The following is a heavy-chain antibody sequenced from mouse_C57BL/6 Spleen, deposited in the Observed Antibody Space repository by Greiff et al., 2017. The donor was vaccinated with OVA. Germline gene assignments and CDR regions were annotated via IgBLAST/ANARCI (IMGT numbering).Heavy chain of an antibody. Sequence: EVQLVESGGDLVKPGGSLKLSCAASGFTFSSYGMSWVRQTPDKRLEWVATISSGGSYTYYPDSVKGRFTISRDNAKNTLYLQMSSLKSDDTAMYYCARQRITPCYFDVWGTGTTVTVSS. CDR1: GFTFSSYG. CDR2: ISSGGSYT. V-gene: IGHV5-6*01. CDR3: ARQRITPCYFDV. J-gene: IGHJ1*03. D-gene: IGHD2-4*01.